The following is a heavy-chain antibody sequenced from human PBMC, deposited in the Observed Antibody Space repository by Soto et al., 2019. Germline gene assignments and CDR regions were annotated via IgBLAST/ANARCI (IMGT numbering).Heavy chain of an antibody. CDR2: INHSGST. V-gene: IGHV4-34*01. CDR1: GGSFSGYY. J-gene: IGHJ6*02. CDR3: ARGRGIAAAGRFWVDWSMDV. Sequence: SETLSLTCAVYGGSFSGYYWGWIRQPPGKGLEWIGEINHSGSTNYNPSLKSRVTISVDTSKNQFSLKLSSVTAADTAVYYCARGRGIAAAGRFWVDWSMDVWGQGTTVTVSS. D-gene: IGHD6-13*01.